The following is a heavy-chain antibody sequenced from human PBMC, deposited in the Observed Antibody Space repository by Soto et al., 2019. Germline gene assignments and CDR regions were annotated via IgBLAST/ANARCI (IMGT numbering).Heavy chain of an antibody. D-gene: IGHD3-10*01. CDR1: GGSFSGYY. Sequence: SETLSLTCAVYGGSFSGYYWSWIRQPPGKGLEWIGEINHSGSTNYNPSLKSRVNILVDTSKNQFSLQMASVTAAYTAVYYCARGHKYYYGSGSPKWRALHDAFDIWGQGTMVTVSS. V-gene: IGHV4-34*01. J-gene: IGHJ3*02. CDR2: INHSGST. CDR3: ARGHKYYYGSGSPKWRALHDAFDI.